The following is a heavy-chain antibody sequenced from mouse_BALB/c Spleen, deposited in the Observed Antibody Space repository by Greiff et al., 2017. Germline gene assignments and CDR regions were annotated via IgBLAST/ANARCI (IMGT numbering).Heavy chain of an antibody. CDR3: ARGSITTAYYFDY. V-gene: IGHV7-3*02. CDR1: GFTFTDYY. J-gene: IGHJ2*01. CDR2: IRNKANGYTT. D-gene: IGHD1-2*01. Sequence: EVQLVESGGGLVQPGGSLRLSCATSGFTFTDYYMSWVRQPPGKALEWLGFIRNKANGYTTEYSASVKGRFTISRDNSQSILYLQMNTLRAEDSATYYCARGSITTAYYFDYWGQGTTLTVPS.